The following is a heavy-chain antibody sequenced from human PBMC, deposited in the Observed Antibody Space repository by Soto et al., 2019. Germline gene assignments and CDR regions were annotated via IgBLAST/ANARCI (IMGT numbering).Heavy chain of an antibody. V-gene: IGHV1-69*01. J-gene: IGHJ4*02. D-gene: IGHD3-22*01. Sequence: QVQLVQSGAEVKKPGSSVKVSCKASGGTFSSYAISWVRQAPGQGLEWMGGIIPIFGTANYAQKFQGRVTITADESTSTAYMELRSLRSEDTAVYYWAREKHTYYYDSSGYLLWYWGQGTLVTVSS. CDR2: IIPIFGTA. CDR1: GGTFSSYA. CDR3: AREKHTYYYDSSGYLLWY.